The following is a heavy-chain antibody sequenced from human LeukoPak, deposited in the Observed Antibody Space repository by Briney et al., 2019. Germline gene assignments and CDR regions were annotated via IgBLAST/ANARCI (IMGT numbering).Heavy chain of an antibody. CDR3: ARGDSSVDYFGY. D-gene: IGHD6-19*01. J-gene: IGHJ4*02. Sequence: GGSLRLSCAASGFTFSSYSMNWVRQAPGKGLEWVSSISSSSSYIYYADSVKGRFTISRDNAKNSLYLQMNSLRAEDTAVYYCARGDSSVDYFGYWGQGTLVTVSS. CDR2: ISSSSSYI. V-gene: IGHV3-21*01. CDR1: GFTFSSYS.